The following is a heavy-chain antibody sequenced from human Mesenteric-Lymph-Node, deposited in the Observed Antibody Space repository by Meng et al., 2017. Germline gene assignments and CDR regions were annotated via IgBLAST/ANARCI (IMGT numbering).Heavy chain of an antibody. D-gene: IGHD3-22*01. Sequence: GQPPQWGSGLLKPSETLSLTCAVFDASFSGYFYTWIRQPPGKGLEYIGESNHGGSTSYNPSLKSRVTISLDKSKNQVSLKLTSVTAADTALYYCARGQRALIRGYSWFDPWGQGTLVTVSS. V-gene: IGHV4-34*01. J-gene: IGHJ5*02. CDR1: DASFSGYF. CDR3: ARGQRALIRGYSWFDP. CDR2: SNHGGST.